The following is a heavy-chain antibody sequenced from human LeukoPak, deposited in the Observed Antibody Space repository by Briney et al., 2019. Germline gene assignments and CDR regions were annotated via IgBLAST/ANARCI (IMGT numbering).Heavy chain of an antibody. V-gene: IGHV3-23*01. CDR2: ISGSGGST. J-gene: IGHJ4*02. CDR3: AKQVPTAYVDY. Sequence: TGGSLRLSCAASGFTFTTYAMSWVRQAPGKGLEWVSAISGSGGSTYYADSVRGRFTIYRDNPKNTLCLQMNSLRAEDTAVYYCAKQVPTAYVDYWGQGTLVTVSS. CDR1: GFTFTTYA. D-gene: IGHD2-2*01.